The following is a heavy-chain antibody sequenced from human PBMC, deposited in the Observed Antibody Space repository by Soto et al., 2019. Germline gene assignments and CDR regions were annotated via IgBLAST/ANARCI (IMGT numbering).Heavy chain of an antibody. V-gene: IGHV4-34*01. CDR1: GASLSDNY. CDR2: INHSGNT. J-gene: IGHJ5*02. CDR3: ARGRGGFDA. Sequence: SETLSLTCAVYGASLSDNYCNWLRQPPGKGLEWIGEINHSGNTNYNPSLRSRVTISIDTSKNQLSLNLRSVSAADTAVYYCARGRGGFDAWGQGTPVTVSS.